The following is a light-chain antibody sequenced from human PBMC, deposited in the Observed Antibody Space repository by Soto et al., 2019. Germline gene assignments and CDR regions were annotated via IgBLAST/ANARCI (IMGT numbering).Light chain of an antibody. Sequence: EIVLTQSPATLSLSPGERATLSCRASQSFSSYLAWYQQKPGQAPRLLIYDASNRATGIPARFSGSGSGTDFTLTISSLEPEDFAVYYCQQRFNWPPWTFGQGTKVDIK. J-gene: IGKJ1*01. CDR2: DAS. V-gene: IGKV3-11*01. CDR3: QQRFNWPPWT. CDR1: QSFSSY.